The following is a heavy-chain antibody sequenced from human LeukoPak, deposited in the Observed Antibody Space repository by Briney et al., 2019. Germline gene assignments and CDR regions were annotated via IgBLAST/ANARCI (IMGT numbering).Heavy chain of an antibody. J-gene: IGHJ4*02. V-gene: IGHV4-59*01. CDR1: GGSISSYY. CDR3: AREIAAAGTFDY. D-gene: IGHD6-13*01. Sequence: SETLSLTCTVSGGSISSYYWSWIRQPPGKGLEWIGYVYYSGSTNYNPSLKSRVTISVDTSKNQFSLKLSSVTAADTAVYYCAREIAAAGTFDYWGQGTLVTVSS. CDR2: VYYSGST.